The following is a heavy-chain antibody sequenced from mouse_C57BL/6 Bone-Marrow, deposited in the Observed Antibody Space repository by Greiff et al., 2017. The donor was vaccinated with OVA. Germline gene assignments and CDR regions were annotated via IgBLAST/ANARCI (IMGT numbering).Heavy chain of an antibody. CDR2: ISNLAYSI. V-gene: IGHV5-15*01. CDR3: ARRDYYGYYFDY. D-gene: IGHD1-1*01. CDR1: GFTFSDYG. J-gene: IGHJ2*01. Sequence: EVKLVESGGGLVQPGGSLKLSCAASGFTFSDYGMAWVRQAPRKGPEWVAFISNLAYSIYYADTVTGRFTISRENAKNTLYLEMSSLGSEDTARYYCARRDYYGYYFDYWGQGTTLTVSS.